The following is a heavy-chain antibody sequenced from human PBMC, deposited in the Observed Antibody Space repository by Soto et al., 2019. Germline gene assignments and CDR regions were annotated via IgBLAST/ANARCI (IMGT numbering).Heavy chain of an antibody. CDR1: VDSVSSNSAA. Sequence: SPTLSLTCAISVDSVSSNSAAWNWIRQSPSRGLEWLGRTYYRSKWYNDYAVSVKSRITINPDTSKNQFSLQLTSLTPEDTAVYYCARESGWGSYYTLGWLDTCGQGPLVTVYS. CDR3: ARESGWGSYYTLGWLDT. D-gene: IGHD3-10*01. V-gene: IGHV6-1*01. J-gene: IGHJ5*02. CDR2: TYYRSKWYN.